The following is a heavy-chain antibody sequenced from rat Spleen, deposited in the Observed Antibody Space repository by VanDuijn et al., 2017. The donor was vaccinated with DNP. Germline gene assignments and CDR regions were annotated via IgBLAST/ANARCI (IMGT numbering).Heavy chain of an antibody. CDR1: GFTFSDYY. CDR2: INPDGGST. J-gene: IGHJ3*01. Sequence: EVLVVDSGGGLVQPGGSLRLSCAASGFTFSDYYMSWVRQAPPTGLEWVASINPDGGSTYYRDSVKGRFTIARDNAKSSLYLQMDSLRSEDTATYYCTTDAAYWGQGTLVTVSS. CDR3: TTDAAY. V-gene: IGHV5-20*01.